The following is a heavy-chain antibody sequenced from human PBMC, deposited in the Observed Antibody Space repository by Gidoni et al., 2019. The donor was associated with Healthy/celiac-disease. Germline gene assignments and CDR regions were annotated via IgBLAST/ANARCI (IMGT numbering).Heavy chain of an antibody. Sequence: EVQLLESGGGLVQPGGSLRLSCAASGFTFSSYAMSWVRQAPGKGLEWVSAISGSGGSTYYADSVKGRFTISRDNSKNTLYLQMNSLRAEDTAVYYCAKDYGDIVVVVAATWHYWGQGTLVTVSS. V-gene: IGHV3-23*01. CDR1: GFTFSSYA. CDR2: ISGSGGST. CDR3: AKDYGDIVVVVAATWHY. J-gene: IGHJ4*02. D-gene: IGHD2-15*01.